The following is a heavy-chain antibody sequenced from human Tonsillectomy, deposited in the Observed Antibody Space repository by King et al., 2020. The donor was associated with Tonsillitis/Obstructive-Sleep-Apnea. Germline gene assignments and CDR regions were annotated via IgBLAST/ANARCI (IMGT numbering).Heavy chain of an antibody. D-gene: IGHD4-17*01. CDR1: GFTFRNYE. CDR3: GRLRHFGDLNNWFDP. Sequence: VQLVESGGGLVQPGGSLRLSCTASGFTFRNYEMNWVRQAPGKGLEWVSCISSSGSTLYYADSVKGRFTISRDNAKNSLYLQMNSLRAEDTALYYCGRLRHFGDLNNWFDPWGQGTLVTVSS. J-gene: IGHJ5*02. CDR2: ISSSGSTL. V-gene: IGHV3-48*03.